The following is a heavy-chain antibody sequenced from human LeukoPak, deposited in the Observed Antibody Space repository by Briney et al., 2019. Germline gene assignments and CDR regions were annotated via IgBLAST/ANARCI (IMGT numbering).Heavy chain of an antibody. CDR2: INPSGGST. J-gene: IGHJ4*02. D-gene: IGHD2-2*01. CDR1: GYTFTSYY. V-gene: IGHV1-46*01. CDR3: AREYQLLPGVD. Sequence: ASVKVSCKASGYTFTSYYMHWVRQAPGQGLEWMGIINPSGGSTSYAQKFQGRVTMTRDTSTSTVYMELSSLRSDDTAVYYCAREYQLLPGVDWGQGTLVTVSS.